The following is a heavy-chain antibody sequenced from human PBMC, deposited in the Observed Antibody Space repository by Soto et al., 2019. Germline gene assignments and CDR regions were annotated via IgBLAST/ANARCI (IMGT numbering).Heavy chain of an antibody. CDR3: AHSRCGGDCLQCYSSHYYYGMDV. D-gene: IGHD2-21*02. V-gene: IGHV2-5*02. Sequence: QITLKESGPTLVKPTQTLTLTCTFSGFSLSTGGVGVGWIRQPPGESLEWLALIYWDNDKRYSPSLKSRLTIPKDASKNQVVLTLTNMDPVDTATYYCAHSRCGGDCLQCYSSHYYYGMDVW. J-gene: IGHJ6*01. CDR1: GFSLSTGGVG. CDR2: IYWDNDK.